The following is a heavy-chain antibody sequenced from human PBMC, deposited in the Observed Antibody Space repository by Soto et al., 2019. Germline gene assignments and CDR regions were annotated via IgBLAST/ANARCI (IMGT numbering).Heavy chain of an antibody. V-gene: IGHV1-18*01. D-gene: IGHD3-10*01. J-gene: IGHJ6*02. CDR3: ARDYGSGSYYIYYYYYGIDV. Sequence: ASVKVSFKASGYTFTSYGISWVRQAPGQGLEWMGWISAYNGNTNYAQKLQGRVTMTTDTSTSTAYMELRSLRSDDTAVYYCARDYGSGSYYIYYYYYGIDVRGQGTTVTFSS. CDR2: ISAYNGNT. CDR1: GYTFTSYG.